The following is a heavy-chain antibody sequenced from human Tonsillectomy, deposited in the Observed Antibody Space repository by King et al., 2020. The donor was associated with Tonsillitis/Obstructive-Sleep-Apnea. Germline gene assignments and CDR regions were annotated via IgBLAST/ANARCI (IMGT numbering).Heavy chain of an antibody. D-gene: IGHD2-21*01. CDR3: VGFRDLAFDI. V-gene: IGHV3-33*01. J-gene: IGHJ3*02. CDR1: RFTFSSYG. Sequence: VQLVESGGGVVQPGRSLRLSCAASRFTFSSYGMHWVRQAPGKGLEWVAVIWYDGSIKYYTDSVEGRFTISRDNSKNTLYLQMNSLRAEDTAVYYCVGFRDLAFDIWGQGTMVTVSS. CDR2: IWYDGSIK.